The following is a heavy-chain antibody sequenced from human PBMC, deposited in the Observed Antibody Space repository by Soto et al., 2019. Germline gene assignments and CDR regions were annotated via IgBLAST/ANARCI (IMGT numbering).Heavy chain of an antibody. CDR1: GGSISSYY. CDR2: IYYRGST. V-gene: IGHV4-59*01. CDR3: ARDIRAGAGIRFDP. D-gene: IGHD3-10*01. Sequence: SETLSLTCTVSGGSISSYYWSWIRQPPGKGLEWIGYIYYRGSTNYNPSLKSRVTISVDTSKNQFSLKLSSVTAADTAVYYCARDIRAGAGIRFDPWGQGTLVLGSS. J-gene: IGHJ5*02.